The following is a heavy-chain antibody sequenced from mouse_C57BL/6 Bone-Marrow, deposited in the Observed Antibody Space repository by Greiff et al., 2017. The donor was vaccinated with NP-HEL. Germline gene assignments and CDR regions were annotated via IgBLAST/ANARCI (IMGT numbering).Heavy chain of an antibody. CDR3: AKEGLGLPYFDY. D-gene: IGHD4-1*01. J-gene: IGHJ2*01. Sequence: VKLQESGAELARPGASVKLSCKASGYTFTSYGISWVKQRTGQGLEWIGEIYPRSGNTYYNEKFKGKATLTADKSSSTAYMELRSLTSEDSAVYFCAKEGLGLPYFDYWGQVTTLTVSS. CDR1: GYTFTSYG. CDR2: IYPRSGNT. V-gene: IGHV1-81*01.